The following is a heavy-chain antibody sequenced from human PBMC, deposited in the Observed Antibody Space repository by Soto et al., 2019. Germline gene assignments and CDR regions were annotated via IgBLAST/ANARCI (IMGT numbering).Heavy chain of an antibody. CDR1: GFTFSSYS. V-gene: IGHV3-21*01. J-gene: IGHJ6*01. Sequence: PGGSLRLSCAASGFTFSSYSMNWVRQAPGKGLEWVSSICCIGSYIYYADSVKGRFTISRDNSKNTLYLQMNSLRAEDTAVYYYAKEPYSSGWYHYYYYGMDDWGQGTTVTGSS. CDR2: ICCIGSYI. CDR3: AKEPYSSGWYHYYYYGMDD. D-gene: IGHD6-19*01.